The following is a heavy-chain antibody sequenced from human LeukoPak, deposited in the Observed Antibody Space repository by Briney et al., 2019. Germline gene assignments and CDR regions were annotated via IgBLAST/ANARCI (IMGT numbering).Heavy chain of an antibody. J-gene: IGHJ6*02. CDR2: ISHHGNTK. V-gene: IGHV3-30-3*01. D-gene: IGHD1-14*01. CDR1: GFTFSSYA. Sequence: GGSLRLSCAASGFTFSSYALHWVRQAPGKGLEWVAIISHHGNTKHYADSVKGRFTISRDNSKDTPYLQMNSLRVEDTAVYYCARDGGNPRGYYHYGMDVWGQGTTVTVSS. CDR3: ARDGGNPRGYYHYGMDV.